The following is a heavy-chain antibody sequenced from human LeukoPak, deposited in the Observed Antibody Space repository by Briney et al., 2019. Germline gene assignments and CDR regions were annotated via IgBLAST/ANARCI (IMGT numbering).Heavy chain of an antibody. CDR2: IYYSGST. CDR1: GGSISTSSYY. J-gene: IGHJ4*02. CDR3: ARYQQGGSYYRY. D-gene: IGHD1-26*01. V-gene: IGHV4-39*07. Sequence: SETLSLTCTVSGGSISTSSYYWGWIRQPPGKGLECIGNIYYSGSTYYNPSLKSRVTISVDKSKNQFSPQLSSVTAADTAVYYCARYQQGGSYYRYWGQGTLVTVSS.